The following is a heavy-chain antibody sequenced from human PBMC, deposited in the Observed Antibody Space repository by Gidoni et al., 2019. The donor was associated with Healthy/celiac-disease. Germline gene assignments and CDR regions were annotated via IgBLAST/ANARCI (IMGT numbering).Heavy chain of an antibody. V-gene: IGHV3-9*01. D-gene: IGHD1-26*01. CDR3: AKDIRIGSDGAFDI. J-gene: IGHJ3*02. CDR2: ISWNSGSI. CDR1: GFTFDDYA. Sequence: EVQLVESGGGLVQPGRSLRLSCAASGFTFDDYAMHWVRQAPGKGLEWVSGISWNSGSIGYADSVKGRFTISRDNAKNSLYLQMNSLRAEDTALYYCAKDIRIGSDGAFDIWGQGTMVTVSS.